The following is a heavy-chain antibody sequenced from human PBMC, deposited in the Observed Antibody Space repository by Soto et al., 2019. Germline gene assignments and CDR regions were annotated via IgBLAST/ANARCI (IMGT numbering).Heavy chain of an antibody. Sequence: QITLKESGPTLVKPTQTLTLTCTFSGFSLSTTGKSVAWIRQPPGKALEWLSVIYWDDDKRSRPSLNTRLTIAKDTSKHQVVLKLTNMDPSDTGTYYCAHSRGDGDYFPYWGQGTLVSVSS. D-gene: IGHD3-16*01. CDR1: GFSLSTTGKS. J-gene: IGHJ4*02. CDR2: IYWDDDK. CDR3: AHSRGDGDYFPY. V-gene: IGHV2-5*02.